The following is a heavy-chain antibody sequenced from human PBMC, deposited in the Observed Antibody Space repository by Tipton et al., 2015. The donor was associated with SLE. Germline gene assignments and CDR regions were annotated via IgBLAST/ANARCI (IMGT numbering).Heavy chain of an antibody. CDR3: ARRSITPYFDY. Sequence: TLSLTCTVSGGSISSSSYYWTWIRQPPGKGLEWFGSIHYSGTTYYNPSLKSRITISVDTSKNQFSLKLTSVTAADTAVYYCARRSITPYFDYWGQGTLVTVSS. CDR2: IHYSGTT. J-gene: IGHJ4*02. V-gene: IGHV4-39*07. CDR1: GGSISSSSYY. D-gene: IGHD2/OR15-2a*01.